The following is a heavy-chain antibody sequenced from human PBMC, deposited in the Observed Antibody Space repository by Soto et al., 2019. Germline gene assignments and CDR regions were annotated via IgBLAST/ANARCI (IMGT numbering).Heavy chain of an antibody. Sequence: SETLSLTCTVSGGSISSYYWSWIRQPPGKGLEWIGYIYYSGSTNYNPSLKSRVTISVDTSKNQFSLKLSSVTAADTAVYYCARVTLTPSVVVVADGRFDPWGQGTLVTVSS. CDR3: ARVTLTPSVVVVADGRFDP. D-gene: IGHD2-15*01. CDR2: IYYSGST. V-gene: IGHV4-59*01. CDR1: GGSISSYY. J-gene: IGHJ5*02.